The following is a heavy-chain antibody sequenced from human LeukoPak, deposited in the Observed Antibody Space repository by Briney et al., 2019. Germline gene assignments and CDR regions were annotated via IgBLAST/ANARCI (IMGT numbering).Heavy chain of an antibody. CDR2: IYQSGNT. J-gene: IGHJ4*02. CDR1: GGSIRTHY. V-gene: IGHV4-59*11. Sequence: SETLSLTCTVSGGSIRTHYWGWIRQPPGKGLEWIAYIYQSGNTNYNPSLKSRVTMSVDTSKNQFSLKLSSVTAADTAVYYCARGDDKVANLEVFDYWGQGTLVTVSS. CDR3: ARGDDKVANLEVFDY. D-gene: IGHD1-1*01.